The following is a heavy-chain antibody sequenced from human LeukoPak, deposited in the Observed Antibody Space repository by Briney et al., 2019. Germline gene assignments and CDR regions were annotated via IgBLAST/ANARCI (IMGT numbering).Heavy chain of an antibody. V-gene: IGHV3-23*01. CDR2: ISGSGGST. CDR1: GFTFSSYA. D-gene: IGHD3-22*01. CDR3: AEISRYDSSGLLHSDDDY. J-gene: IGHJ4*02. Sequence: GGSLRLSCAASGFTFSSYAMSWVRQAPGKGLEWVSAISGSGGSTYYADSVKGRFTISRDNSKNTLYLQMNSLRAEDTAVYYCAEISRYDSSGLLHSDDDYWGQGTLVTVSS.